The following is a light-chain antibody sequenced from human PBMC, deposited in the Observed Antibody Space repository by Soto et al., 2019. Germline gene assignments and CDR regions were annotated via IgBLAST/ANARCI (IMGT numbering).Light chain of an antibody. Sequence: EIVLTQSPGTLSLSPGDRATLSCRPSQSVSSSDLAWYQQKPGQAPRLLIYGASTRATGIPDRFSGRGSGTDFTLIISRLEPEDFAVYYCQQYGGSPLYTFGQGTKLEIK. CDR1: QSVSSSD. V-gene: IGKV3-20*01. J-gene: IGKJ2*01. CDR2: GAS. CDR3: QQYGGSPLYT.